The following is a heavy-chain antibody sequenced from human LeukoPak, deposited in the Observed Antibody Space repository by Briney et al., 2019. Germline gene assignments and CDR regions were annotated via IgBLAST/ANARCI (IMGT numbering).Heavy chain of an antibody. CDR1: GFTFNSYA. D-gene: IGHD1-26*01. Sequence: GGSLRLSCSASGFTFNSYAMHWVRQAPGKGLQYVSAISSNGGGTYYTDSVKGRFTISRDNSKNTLYLQMSSLRAEDTAVYYCTSPRIVGATVVDYWSQGTLVTVSS. CDR2: ISSNGGGT. J-gene: IGHJ4*02. CDR3: TSPRIVGATVVDY. V-gene: IGHV3-64D*06.